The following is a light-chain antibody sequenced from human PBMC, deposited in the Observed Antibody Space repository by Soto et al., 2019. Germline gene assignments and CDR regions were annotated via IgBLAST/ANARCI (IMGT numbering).Light chain of an antibody. CDR1: QTISNW. CDR3: QQYGAYSWS. J-gene: IGKJ1*01. V-gene: IGKV1-5*03. CDR2: GVS. Sequence: DIQMTQSPSTLSASVGDRVTISCRASQTISNWLAWYQQKPGKAPNLLIYGVSNLASGVTSRFSGTGSGTEFTLAISSLRPDDFATYYCQQYGAYSWSFGHGNKVDIK.